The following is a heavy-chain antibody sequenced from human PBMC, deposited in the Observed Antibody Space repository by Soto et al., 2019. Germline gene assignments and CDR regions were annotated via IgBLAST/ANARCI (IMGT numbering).Heavy chain of an antibody. CDR3: ARDRTYYDILSGMDV. J-gene: IGHJ6*02. CDR1: GGSISSYY. CDR2: IYYSGST. Sequence: NPSETLSLTCTVSGGSISSYYWSWIRQPPGKGLEWIGYIYYSGSTNYNPSLKSRVTISVDTSKNQFSLKLSSVTAADTAVYYCARDRTYYDILSGMDVWGQGTTVTVSS. D-gene: IGHD3-9*01. V-gene: IGHV4-59*01.